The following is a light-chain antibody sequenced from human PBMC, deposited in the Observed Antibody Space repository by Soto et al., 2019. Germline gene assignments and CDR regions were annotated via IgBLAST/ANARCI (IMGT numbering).Light chain of an antibody. CDR2: DTS. V-gene: IGKV3-15*01. J-gene: IGKJ4*01. CDR1: QSVDIS. CDR3: QHYKTWPLA. Sequence: EIVLTQSPATLSVSPGERVILSCRASQSVDISLAWYQQKPGQAPRLLIYDTSTRATGIPARFSGTRSGTEFTLTISGLQSEDFAIYYCQHYKTWPLAFGGGTKVDIK.